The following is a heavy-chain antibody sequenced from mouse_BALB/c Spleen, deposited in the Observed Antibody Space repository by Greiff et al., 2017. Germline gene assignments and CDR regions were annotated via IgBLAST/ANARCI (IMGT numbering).Heavy chain of an antibody. V-gene: IGHV5-17*02. CDR2: ISSGSSTI. CDR1: GFTFSSFG. CDR3: ARTGNYEGNAMDY. J-gene: IGHJ4*01. D-gene: IGHD2-1*01. Sequence: EVQLVESGGGLVQPGGSRKLSCAASGFTFSSFGMHWVRQAPEKGLEWVAYISSGSSTIYYADTVKGRFTISRDNPKNTLFLQMTSLRSEDTAVYYCARTGNYEGNAMDYWGQGTSVTVSS.